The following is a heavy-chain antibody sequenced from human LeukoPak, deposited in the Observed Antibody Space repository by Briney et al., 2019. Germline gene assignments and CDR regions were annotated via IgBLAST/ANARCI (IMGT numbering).Heavy chain of an antibody. CDR3: ARGVGATDY. D-gene: IGHD1-26*01. V-gene: IGHV3-48*02. Sequence: GGSLRPSCAASGFTFSSYSMNWVRQAPGKGLEWLSYISGGSSTKYYADSVKGRFTISRDNAKNSLYLQMNSLRDEDTAVYYCARGVGATDYWGQGTLVTVSS. CDR1: GFTFSSYS. J-gene: IGHJ4*02. CDR2: ISGGSSTK.